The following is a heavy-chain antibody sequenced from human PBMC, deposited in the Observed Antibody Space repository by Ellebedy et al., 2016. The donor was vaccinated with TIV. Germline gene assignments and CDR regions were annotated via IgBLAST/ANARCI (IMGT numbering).Heavy chain of an antibody. V-gene: IGHV4-39*07. D-gene: IGHD1-26*01. CDR1: GGSISSSSYY. J-gene: IGHJ2*01. Sequence: MPSETLSLTCTVSGGSISSSSYYWGWIRQPPGKGLEWIGSIYYSGSTYYNPSLKSRVTISVDTSKNQFSLKLSSVTAADTAVYYCARDVVTGGYRYWYFDLWGRGTLVTVSS. CDR3: ARDVVTGGYRYWYFDL. CDR2: IYYSGST.